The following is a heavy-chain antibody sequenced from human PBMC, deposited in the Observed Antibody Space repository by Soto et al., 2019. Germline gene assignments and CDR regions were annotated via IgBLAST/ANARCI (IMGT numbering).Heavy chain of an antibody. CDR3: ARHVGSFTIFGVATTAPRGWFDP. D-gene: IGHD3-3*01. Sequence: PSETLSLTCSVSGGSISSYYWTWIRQPAGKGLESIGRIFGFWTTKYNPSLKSRVTMSIDTSKNQFSLKLSSVTAADTAVYYCARHVGSFTIFGVATTAPRGWFDPWGQGTLVTVSS. V-gene: IGHV4-4*07. CDR2: IFGFWTT. CDR1: GGSISSYY. J-gene: IGHJ5*02.